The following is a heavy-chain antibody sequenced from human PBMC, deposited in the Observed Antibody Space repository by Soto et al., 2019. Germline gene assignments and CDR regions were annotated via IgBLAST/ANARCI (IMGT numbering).Heavy chain of an antibody. D-gene: IGHD6-13*01. CDR2: IYYSGST. V-gene: IGHV4-59*08. Sequence: QVQLQESGPGLVKPSETLSLTCTVSGGSISSYYWSWIRQPPGKGLEWIGYIYYSGSTNYNPSLKSRGNISVDTSKNQFSLKLSSVTAADTAVYYCAKSWPIDYWGQGTLVTVSS. J-gene: IGHJ4*02. CDR3: AKSWPIDY. CDR1: GGSISSYY.